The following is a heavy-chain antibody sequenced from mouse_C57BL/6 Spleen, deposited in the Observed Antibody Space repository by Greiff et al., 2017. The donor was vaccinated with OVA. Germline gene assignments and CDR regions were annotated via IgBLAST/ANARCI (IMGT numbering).Heavy chain of an antibody. D-gene: IGHD1-1*01. CDR2: IDPETGGT. CDR1: GYTFTDYE. V-gene: IGHV1-15*01. CDR3: TRSNYGSSLDY. Sequence: QVQLKESGAELVRPGASVTLSCKASGYTFTDYEMHWVKQTPVHGLEWIGAIDPETGGTAYNQKFKGKAILTADKSSSTAYMELRSLTSKDSAVYYCTRSNYGSSLDYWGQGTTLTVSS. J-gene: IGHJ2*01.